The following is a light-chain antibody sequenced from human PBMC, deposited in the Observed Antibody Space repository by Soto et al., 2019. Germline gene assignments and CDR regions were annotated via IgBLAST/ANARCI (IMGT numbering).Light chain of an antibody. CDR3: QAWDSSTVV. CDR1: KLGNKY. V-gene: IGLV3-1*01. Sequence: SYELTQPPSVSVSPGQTASITCSGDKLGNKYACWYQQKPGQSPVLVIYQDMKRPSGIPERFSGSNSWNTATLTISGTQAMDEADYYCQAWDSSTVVFGGGTKLTVL. CDR2: QDM. J-gene: IGLJ2*01.